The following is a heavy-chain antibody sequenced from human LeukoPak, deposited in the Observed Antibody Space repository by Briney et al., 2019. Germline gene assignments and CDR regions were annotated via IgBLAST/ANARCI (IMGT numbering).Heavy chain of an antibody. V-gene: IGHV3-20*04. Sequence: GGSLRLSCAASGFTFDDYGMSWVRQAPGKGLEWVSGINWNGGSTGYADSVKGRFTISRDNAKNSLYLQMNSLRAEDTALYYCERLSYSSSFQSNAFDIWGQGTMVTVSS. CDR2: INWNGGST. CDR1: GFTFDDYG. J-gene: IGHJ3*02. CDR3: ERLSYSSSFQSNAFDI. D-gene: IGHD6-13*01.